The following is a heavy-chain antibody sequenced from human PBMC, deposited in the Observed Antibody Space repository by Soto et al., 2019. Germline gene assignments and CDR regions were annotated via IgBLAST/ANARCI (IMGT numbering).Heavy chain of an antibody. V-gene: IGHV1-69*13. CDR3: AGGPYYYDSSGYPLGAFDI. CDR2: IIPIFGTA. D-gene: IGHD3-22*01. CDR1: GGTFSSYA. J-gene: IGHJ3*02. Sequence: SVKVACKASGGTFSSYAISWVRQAPGQGLEWMGGIIPIFGTANYAQKFQGRVTITADESTSTAYMELSSLRSEDTAVYYCAGGPYYYDSSGYPLGAFDIWGQGTMVTVSS.